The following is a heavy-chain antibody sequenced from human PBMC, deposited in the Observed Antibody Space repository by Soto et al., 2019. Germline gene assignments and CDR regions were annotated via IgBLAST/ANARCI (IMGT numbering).Heavy chain of an antibody. D-gene: IGHD3-10*01. Sequence: SGTTLVNPTQTVTLDCTFSGFSLRTSGMCVSWIRQPPGKALEWLARIDWDDDKYYSTSLKTRLTISKDTSKNQVVLTMTNMDPVDIATYYCARSHTIPFDYWGQGTLVTVSS. J-gene: IGHJ4*02. CDR3: ARSHTIPFDY. V-gene: IGHV2-70*11. CDR1: GFSLRTSGMC. CDR2: IDWDDDK.